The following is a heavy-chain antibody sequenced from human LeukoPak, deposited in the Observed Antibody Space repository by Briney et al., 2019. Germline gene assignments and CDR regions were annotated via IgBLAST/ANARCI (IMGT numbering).Heavy chain of an antibody. V-gene: IGHV1-69*13. D-gene: IGHD3-3*01. Sequence: SVKVSCKASGGTFSNYAISWVRQAPGQGLEWMGGIITNYGTTNYARKYQGRVTITADESTTTVYMELSSLRSEDTAVYYCARPRTYYDFWRGYPPFDYWGQGTLVTVSS. CDR2: IITNYGTT. J-gene: IGHJ4*02. CDR1: GGTFSNYA. CDR3: ARPRTYYDFWRGYPPFDY.